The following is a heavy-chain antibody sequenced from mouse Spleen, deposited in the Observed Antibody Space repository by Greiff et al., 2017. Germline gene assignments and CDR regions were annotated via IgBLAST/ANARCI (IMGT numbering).Heavy chain of an antibody. CDR1: GFTFRSYT. CDR2: ISSGGSYT. Sequence: EGKFVESWGGLVKPGGSLQLSCSASGFTFRSYTMSLVRPTPEKRLEWVATISSGGSYTYYPDSVKGRFTISRDNAKNTLYLQMSSLKSEDTAMYYCTRDVLLRLRSFDYWGQGTTLTVSS. D-gene: IGHD1-2*01. J-gene: IGHJ2*01. V-gene: IGHV5-6-4*01. CDR3: TRDVLLRLRSFDY.